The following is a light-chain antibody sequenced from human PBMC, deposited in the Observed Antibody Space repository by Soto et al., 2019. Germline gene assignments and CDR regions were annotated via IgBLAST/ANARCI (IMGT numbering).Light chain of an antibody. J-gene: IGKJ1*01. CDR2: GAS. V-gene: IGKV3-20*01. Sequence: EIVLTQSPGTLSLSPGERATLSCRASQSVSSNFLAWYRQKPGQAPRLLIYGASSRAAGIPDRFSGSGSGTDFTLTISRLEPEDVEVYYCQQYGNSHRAFGEGTKVDI. CDR1: QSVSSNF. CDR3: QQYGNSHRA.